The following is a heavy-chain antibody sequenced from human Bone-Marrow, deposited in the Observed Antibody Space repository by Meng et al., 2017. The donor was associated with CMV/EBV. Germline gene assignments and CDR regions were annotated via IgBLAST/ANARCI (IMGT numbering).Heavy chain of an antibody. CDR2: ISAYNGNT. CDR3: ARGMGYSGWYYFDY. Sequence: ASVKVSCKASGYTFTGYYMHWVRQAPGQGLEWMGWISAYNGNTNYAQKLQGRVTMTTDTSTSTAYMELRSLRSDDTAVYYCARGMGYSGWYYFDYWGQGTLVTVSS. D-gene: IGHD6-19*01. J-gene: IGHJ4*02. CDR1: GYTFTGYY. V-gene: IGHV1-18*04.